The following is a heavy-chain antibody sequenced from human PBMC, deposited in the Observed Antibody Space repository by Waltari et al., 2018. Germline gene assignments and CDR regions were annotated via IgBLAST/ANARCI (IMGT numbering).Heavy chain of an antibody. Sequence: QVQLVESGGGVVQPGRSLRLSCAASEFTFSSYAMPWVRQAPGKGLEWVAVISYNERNIYYVDSVKGRFIISRDNSKKMLYLQMNSLRTEDTAVYYCARDYCDRTNCHGMDVWGQGTTVTVS. J-gene: IGHJ6*02. CDR2: ISYNERNI. D-gene: IGHD3-22*01. V-gene: IGHV3-30*04. CDR1: EFTFSSYA. CDR3: ARDYCDRTNCHGMDV.